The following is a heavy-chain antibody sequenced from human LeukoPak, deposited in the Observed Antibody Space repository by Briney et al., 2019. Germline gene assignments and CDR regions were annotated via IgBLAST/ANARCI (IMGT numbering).Heavy chain of an antibody. CDR3: ARPTSSGWYSH. CDR2: ITGSGSTI. D-gene: IGHD6-19*01. Sequence: GGSLRLSCAASGFTFSDYNMNWVRQAPGKGLEWFSYITGSGSTIFYADSVKGRFTISRDNVKNSLYLQMNSLRAEDTAVYYCARPTSSGWYSHWGQGTVVTVSS. CDR1: GFTFSDYN. J-gene: IGHJ4*03. V-gene: IGHV3-48*01.